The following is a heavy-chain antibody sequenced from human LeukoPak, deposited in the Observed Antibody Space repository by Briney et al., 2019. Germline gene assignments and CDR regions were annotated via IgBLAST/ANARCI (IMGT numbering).Heavy chain of an antibody. J-gene: IGHJ4*02. CDR3: ARGAGSWYSAQSVDY. D-gene: IGHD6-13*01. Sequence: ASVKVSCKTSGYTFTDYYIHWVRQAPGQGLEWMGWISAYNGNTNYAQKLQGRVTMTTDTSTSTAYMELRSLRSDDTAVYYCARGAGSWYSAQSVDYWGQGTLVTVSS. CDR2: ISAYNGNT. V-gene: IGHV1-18*01. CDR1: GYTFTDYY.